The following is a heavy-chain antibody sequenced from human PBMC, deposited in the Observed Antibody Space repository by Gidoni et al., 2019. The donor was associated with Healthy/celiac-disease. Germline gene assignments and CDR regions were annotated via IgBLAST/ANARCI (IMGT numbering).Heavy chain of an antibody. J-gene: IGHJ3*02. CDR3: ARQGDHAFDI. CDR1: GYSISSGYY. D-gene: IGHD3-16*01. V-gene: IGHV4-38-2*02. CDR2: IYHSGST. Sequence: QVQLQESGPGLVKPSETLSLTCTVSGYSISSGYYWGWIRQPPGKGLEWIGSIYHSGSTYNNPSLKSRVTISVDTSKNQFSLKLSSVTAADTAVYYCARQGDHAFDIWGQGTMVTVSS.